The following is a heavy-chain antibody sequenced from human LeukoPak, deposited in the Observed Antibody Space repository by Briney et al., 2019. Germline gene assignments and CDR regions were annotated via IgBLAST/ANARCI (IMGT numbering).Heavy chain of an antibody. Sequence: ASVKVSCKASGYTFTSYYMHWVRQAPGQGLEWMGIINPSSGSTSYAQKFQGRVTTTRDTSTSTVYMELSSLRSEDTAVYYCARGGSVIVVVIDFDYWGQGTLVTVSS. CDR2: INPSSGST. CDR1: GYTFTSYY. D-gene: IGHD3-22*01. CDR3: ARGGSVIVVVIDFDY. J-gene: IGHJ4*02. V-gene: IGHV1-46*01.